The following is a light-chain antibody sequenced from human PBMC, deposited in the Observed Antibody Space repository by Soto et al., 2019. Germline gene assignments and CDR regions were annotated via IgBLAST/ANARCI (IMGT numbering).Light chain of an antibody. V-gene: IGKV2-28*01. J-gene: IGKJ1*01. CDR1: QSLLHSNGYNY. Sequence: DIVMTQSPLSLPVTPGEPASISCRSSQSLLHSNGYNYLDWYLQKPGQSPQLLIYLGSNRAFGVPGRFSASGSGTDFTLKTSSVEAADVGIYYCMQPLQSWTFCQGTKVEIK. CDR2: LGS. CDR3: MQPLQSWT.